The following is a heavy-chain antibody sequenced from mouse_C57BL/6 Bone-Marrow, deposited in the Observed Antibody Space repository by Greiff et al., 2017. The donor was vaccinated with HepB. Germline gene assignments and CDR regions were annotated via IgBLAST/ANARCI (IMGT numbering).Heavy chain of an antibody. J-gene: IGHJ2*01. CDR1: GFNIKDYS. CDR3: ARYFDY. Sequence: EVKLQESGAELVKPGASVKLSCTASGFNIKDYSMHWVKQRTEQGLEWIGRIDPEDGETKYAPKFQGKATITADTSSNTADLQLSSLTSEDTAVYYCARYFDYGDRGTTLTVTA. CDR2: IDPEDGET. V-gene: IGHV14-2*01.